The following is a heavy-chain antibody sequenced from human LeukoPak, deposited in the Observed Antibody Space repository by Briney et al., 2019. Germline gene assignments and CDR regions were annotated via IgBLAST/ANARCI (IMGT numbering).Heavy chain of an antibody. CDR2: IIPIFGTA. J-gene: IGHJ4*02. CDR1: GGTFSSYA. D-gene: IGHD5-24*01. CDR3: ARGDQMATEPCYY. Sequence: SVKVSCKASGGTFSSYAISWVRQAPGQGLEWIGGIIPIFGTANYAQKFQGRVTITADESTSTAYMELSSLRSEDTAVYYCARGDQMATEPCYYWGQGTLVTVSS. V-gene: IGHV1-69*13.